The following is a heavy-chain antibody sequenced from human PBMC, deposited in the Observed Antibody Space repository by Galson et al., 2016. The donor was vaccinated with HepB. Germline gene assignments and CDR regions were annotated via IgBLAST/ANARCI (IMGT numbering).Heavy chain of an antibody. Sequence: SLRLSCAASGFTFSNAWMSWVRQAPGKGLEWVGRIKTKTDGGTTDYATPVKGRFTISRDDSKNTLYLQMNSLKTEDTAVYYCTTGPIASMIIGYYYYGMDVWGQGTTVTVSS. CDR2: IKTKTDGGTT. CDR1: GFTFSNAW. J-gene: IGHJ6*02. D-gene: IGHD3-22*01. CDR3: TTGPIASMIIGYYYYGMDV. V-gene: IGHV3-15*01.